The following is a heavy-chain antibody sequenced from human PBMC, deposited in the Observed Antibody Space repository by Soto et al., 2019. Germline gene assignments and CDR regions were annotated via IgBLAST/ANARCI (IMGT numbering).Heavy chain of an antibody. Sequence: QVQLVQSGAEVKKPGSSVKVSCKASGGTFSSYTISWVQQAPGQGLKWMGRIIPILGIANYAQKFQGRVTITADKSTSTAYMELISLRSEDTAVYYCARAPNPRGVATIRLGMDVWGQGTTVTVSS. CDR3: ARAPNPRGVATIRLGMDV. CDR1: GGTFSSYT. V-gene: IGHV1-69*02. CDR2: IIPILGIA. D-gene: IGHD5-12*01. J-gene: IGHJ6*02.